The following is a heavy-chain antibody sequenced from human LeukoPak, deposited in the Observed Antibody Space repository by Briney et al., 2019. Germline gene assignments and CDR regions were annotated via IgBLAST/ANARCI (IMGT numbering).Heavy chain of an antibody. D-gene: IGHD3-10*01. V-gene: IGHV3-69-1*01. CDR1: GFILSDFT. CDR3: ARYYFGSGNYRTFDR. J-gene: IGHJ4*02. CDR2: ISNTGVT. Sequence: GGSLRLSCAASGFILSDFTMNWVRQAPGKGLEWVSTISNTGVTHYAESVKGRFTISRDSAKNSQYLQIYSLRDEDTAVYYCARYYFGSGNYRTFDRWGQGTLVIVSS.